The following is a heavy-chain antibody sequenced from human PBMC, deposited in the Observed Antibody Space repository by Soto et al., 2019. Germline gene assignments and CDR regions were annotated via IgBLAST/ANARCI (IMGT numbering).Heavy chain of an antibody. CDR1: GFTFSNYA. CDR2: ISDDGSNK. J-gene: IGHJ4*02. D-gene: IGHD1-1*01. Sequence: QVQLVESGGGVVQPGRSLRLSCAASGFTFSNYAMHWVRQAPGKGLEWVTIISDDGSNKYYTDSVKGRFTISRDNSKNTLYLQINSLRTVDTAIYYCAGTTRTMNYWGRGTLVTVSS. V-gene: IGHV3-30-3*01. CDR3: AGTTRTMNY.